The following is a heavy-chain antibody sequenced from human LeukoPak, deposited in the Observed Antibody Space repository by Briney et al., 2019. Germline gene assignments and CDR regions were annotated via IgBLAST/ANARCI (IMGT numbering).Heavy chain of an antibody. Sequence: SLRLSCAASGFTFDDYAMHWVRQAPGKGLEWVSGISWNSGSIGYADSVRGRFTISRDNAKNSLYLQMNSLRAEDTALYYCAKDGAYDILTGYPDYWGQGTLVTVSS. CDR2: ISWNSGSI. CDR3: AKDGAYDILTGYPDY. J-gene: IGHJ4*02. D-gene: IGHD3-9*01. CDR1: GFTFDDYA. V-gene: IGHV3-9*01.